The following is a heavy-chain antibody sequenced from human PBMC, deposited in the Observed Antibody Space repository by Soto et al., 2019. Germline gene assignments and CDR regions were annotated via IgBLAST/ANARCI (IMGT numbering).Heavy chain of an antibody. V-gene: IGHV3-23*01. J-gene: IGHJ5*02. CDR3: AKGRDYGDTCCFPSPPP. Sequence: EVQVLESGGDLVQSGGSLRLSCVASGFTFSNYAMIWVRQAPGKGLEWVSVIDVSGNYINYADSVRGRFTISRDNSKNVVYLPMNSLGGDDTAVYYWAKGRDYGDTCCFPSPPPWGRGTLVTVSS. CDR2: IDVSGNYI. CDR1: GFTFSNYA. D-gene: IGHD4-17*01.